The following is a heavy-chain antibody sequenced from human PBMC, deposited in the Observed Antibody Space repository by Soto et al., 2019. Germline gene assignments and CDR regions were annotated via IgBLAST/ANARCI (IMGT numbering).Heavy chain of an antibody. CDR3: ARGDAYISYYYGMDV. D-gene: IGHD2-21*01. Sequence: PGGSLRLSCVASGFTFSSHWMHWVRQAPGRGLVWLSRINKDGSDTTYADSVRGRLTISRDNARNTLYLQLNSLRAEDTAVYYCARGDAYISYYYGMDVWGQGTTVTVSS. CDR1: GFTFSSHW. V-gene: IGHV3-74*01. J-gene: IGHJ6*02. CDR2: INKDGSDT.